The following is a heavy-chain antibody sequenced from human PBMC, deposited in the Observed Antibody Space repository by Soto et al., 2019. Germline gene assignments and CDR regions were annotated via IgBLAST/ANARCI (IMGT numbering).Heavy chain of an antibody. V-gene: IGHV1-18*01. Sequence: WVRQAPGQGLEWMGWVSNKNGVTNYAEKFRDRVTMTTDTSTNTIYMELRSLRSDDTAVYFCARERLNTGWYGFDHWGQGTQVTVSS. D-gene: IGHD2-8*02. J-gene: IGHJ4*02. CDR3: ARERLNTGWYGFDH. CDR2: VSNKNGVT.